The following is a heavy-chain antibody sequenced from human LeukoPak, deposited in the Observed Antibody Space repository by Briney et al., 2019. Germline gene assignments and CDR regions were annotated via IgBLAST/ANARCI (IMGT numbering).Heavy chain of an antibody. J-gene: IGHJ6*03. CDR2: FDPEDGET. Sequence: ASVKVSCKVSGYTLTELSMHWVRQAPGKGLEWMGGFDPEDGETIYAQKFQGRVTMTEDTSTDTAYMELSSLRSEDTAVYYCATLNTYSYYMDVWGKGTTVTASS. V-gene: IGHV1-24*01. CDR3: ATLNTYSYYMDV. CDR1: GYTLTELS.